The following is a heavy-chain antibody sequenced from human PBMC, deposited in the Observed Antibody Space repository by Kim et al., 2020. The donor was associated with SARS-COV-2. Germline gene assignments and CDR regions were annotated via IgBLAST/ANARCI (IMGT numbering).Heavy chain of an antibody. CDR3: ARDREGGSSSPPVY. Sequence: NPSLKSRVTISVDKSKNQFSLKLSSVTAADTAVYYCARDREGGSSSPPVYWGQGTLVTVSS. V-gene: IGHV4-31*02. D-gene: IGHD6-13*01. J-gene: IGHJ4*02.